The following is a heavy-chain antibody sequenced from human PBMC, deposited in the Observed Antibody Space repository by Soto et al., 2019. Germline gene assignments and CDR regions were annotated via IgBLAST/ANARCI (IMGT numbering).Heavy chain of an antibody. Sequence: SETLSLTCTVSGGSIISGGYYWSWIRQHPGKGLKRIGYIYYSGSTYYNPSLKSRVTISVDTSKNQFSLKLSSVTAADTAVYYCARGAEYYDILIGYYNVKFPEPYYYYGMDVWGQGTTVTVSS. D-gene: IGHD3-9*01. V-gene: IGHV4-30-4*01. CDR2: IYYSGST. J-gene: IGHJ6*02. CDR3: ARGAEYYDILIGYYNVKFPEPYYYYGMDV. CDR1: GGSIISGGYY.